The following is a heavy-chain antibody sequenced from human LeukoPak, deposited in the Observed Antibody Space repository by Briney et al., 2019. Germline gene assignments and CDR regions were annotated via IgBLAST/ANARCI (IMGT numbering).Heavy chain of an antibody. J-gene: IGHJ4*02. CDR1: GFTFSSYG. D-gene: IGHD6-6*01. Sequence: GGSLRLSCAASGFTFSSYGMSWVRQAPGRGLEWVSSISDDGRSTYYADSVKGRFTISKDNSKNTMYLQMNNLRAEDTAMYYCAKRVPYTSSSVYFDYWGQGTLVTVSS. CDR2: ISDDGRST. V-gene: IGHV3-23*01. CDR3: AKRVPYTSSSVYFDY.